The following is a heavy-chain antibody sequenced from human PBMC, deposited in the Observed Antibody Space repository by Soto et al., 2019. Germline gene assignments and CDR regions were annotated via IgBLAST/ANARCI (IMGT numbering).Heavy chain of an antibody. J-gene: IGHJ6*03. D-gene: IGHD2-2*01. V-gene: IGHV4-34*01. CDR2: INHSGST. CDR3: ARCQLLSYYYYYYMDV. Sequence: SETLSLTCAVYGGSFSGYYWSWIRQPPGKGLEWIGEINHSGSTNYNPSLKSRVTISVDTSKNQFSLKLSSVTAADTAVYYCARCQLLSYYYYYYMDVWGKGTTVTVSS. CDR1: GGSFSGYY.